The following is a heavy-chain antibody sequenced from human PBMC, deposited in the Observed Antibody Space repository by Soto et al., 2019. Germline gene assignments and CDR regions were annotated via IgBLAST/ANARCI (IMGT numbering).Heavy chain of an antibody. CDR1: GYTFTSYG. J-gene: IGHJ5*02. Sequence: ASVKVSCKASGYTFTSYGISWVRQAPGQGLEWMGWISAYNGNTNYAQKLQGRVTMTTDTSTSTAYMELRSLRSDDTAVYYCARDYLGIDSRSHYWFGPWRRGTMGAV. D-gene: IGHD3-10*01. CDR2: ISAYNGNT. CDR3: ARDYLGIDSRSHYWFGP. V-gene: IGHV1-18*04.